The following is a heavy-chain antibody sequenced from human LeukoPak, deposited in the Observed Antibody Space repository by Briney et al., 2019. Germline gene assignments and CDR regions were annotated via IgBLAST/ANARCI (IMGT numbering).Heavy chain of an antibody. CDR3: AREESIGSYQFLHDY. CDR1: GYTFTSHG. CDR2: ISTYNGNT. D-gene: IGHD1-26*01. V-gene: IGHV1-18*01. Sequence: ASVKVSCKASGYTFTSHGISWVRQAPGQGLEWMGWISTYNGNTNYAQKLQGRVSMTTDTSTSTAYMEVRSLRSDDTAVYYCAREESIGSYQFLHDYWGQGTLVTVSS. J-gene: IGHJ4*02.